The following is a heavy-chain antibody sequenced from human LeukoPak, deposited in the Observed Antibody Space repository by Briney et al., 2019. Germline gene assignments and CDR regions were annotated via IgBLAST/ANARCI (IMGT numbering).Heavy chain of an antibody. CDR1: GYTLTKLS. Sequence: ASVKVSCKGSGYTLTKLSMHWVRQAPGKGLEWMGGFDPKDGETIYAQKFQGRLTMTEDTSTDTAYMELSSLRSEDTAVYYCATGYMNYYYGMDVWRKGTTLTVSS. D-gene: IGHD1-1*01. CDR2: FDPKDGET. J-gene: IGHJ6*04. CDR3: ATGYMNYYYGMDV. V-gene: IGHV1-24*01.